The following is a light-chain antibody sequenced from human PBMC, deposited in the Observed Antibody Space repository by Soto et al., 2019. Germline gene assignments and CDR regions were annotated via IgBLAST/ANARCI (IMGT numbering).Light chain of an antibody. CDR3: SSYTNSNTPVV. CDR2: EVS. Sequence: QSVLTQPTSVSGSPGQSVTISCTGTSSDVGSYARVSWYQQPPGTAPKLMIYEVSNRPSGVPDRFSGSKSGNTASLTISGLQAEDEATYYCSSYTNSNTPVVFGGGTKLTVL. V-gene: IGLV2-18*02. J-gene: IGLJ2*01. CDR1: SSDVGSYAR.